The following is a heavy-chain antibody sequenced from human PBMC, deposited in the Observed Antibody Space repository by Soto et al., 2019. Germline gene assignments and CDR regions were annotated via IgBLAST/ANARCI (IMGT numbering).Heavy chain of an antibody. Sequence: QVQLVQSEAEVKKPGSSLKISCRASGYNFANYGISWVRQAPGQGLEWMGWISAHNGDTKYAQKGQGRVTMTADTSTRTAYIEMWSLRXXDXAVYYXAXDXXXXXXXXXVXELYSYNMDVLGPGTTVTV. J-gene: IGHJ6*02. V-gene: IGHV1-18*01. CDR1: GYNFANYG. CDR2: ISAHNGDT. D-gene: IGHD1-26*01. CDR3: AXDXXXXXXXXXVXELYSYNMDV.